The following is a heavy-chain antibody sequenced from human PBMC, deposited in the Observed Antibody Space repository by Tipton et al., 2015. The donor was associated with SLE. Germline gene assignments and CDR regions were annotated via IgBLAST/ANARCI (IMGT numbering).Heavy chain of an antibody. D-gene: IGHD2-15*01. Sequence: QSGPEVKKPGSSVKVSCKASGGTFSSYAISWVRQAPGQGLEWMGGIIPIFGTANYAQKFQGRVTITADESTSTAYMELSSLRSEDTAVYYCARDRYCSGGSCLYGMDVWGQGTTVTVSS. CDR2: IIPIFGTA. CDR3: ARDRYCSGGSCLYGMDV. CDR1: GGTFSSYA. V-gene: IGHV1-69*01. J-gene: IGHJ6*02.